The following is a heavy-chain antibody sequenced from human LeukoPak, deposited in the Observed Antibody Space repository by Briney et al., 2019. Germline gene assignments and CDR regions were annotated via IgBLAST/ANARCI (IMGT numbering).Heavy chain of an antibody. J-gene: IGHJ4*02. D-gene: IGHD2-2*01. CDR3: AREGGAGCSSTSCYYDPLTTRD. Sequence: SETLSLTCTVSGGSISSSSYYWGWIRQPPGKGLEWIGSIYYSGSTYYNPSLKSRVTISVDTSKSQFSLKLSSVTAADTAVYYCAREGGAGCSSTSCYYDPLTTRDWGQGTLVTVSS. CDR1: GGSISSSSYY. V-gene: IGHV4-39*07. CDR2: IYYSGST.